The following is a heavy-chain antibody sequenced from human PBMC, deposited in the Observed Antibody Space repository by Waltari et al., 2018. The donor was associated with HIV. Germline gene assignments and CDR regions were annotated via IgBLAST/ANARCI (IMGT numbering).Heavy chain of an antibody. CDR1: GFTLSDAW. CDR3: TTVGGGTRDY. Sequence: EVLVVESGGGLGKPGGSLRLSCADSGFTLSDAWMSWVRQAPGKGLEWVGRIKSNTDGGTTDYAAPVKGRFTISRDDSKTTLYLEMNSLKTEDTAVYYCTTVGGGTRDYWGQGTLITVSS. J-gene: IGHJ4*02. V-gene: IGHV3-15*01. CDR2: IKSNTDGGTT. D-gene: IGHD3-16*01.